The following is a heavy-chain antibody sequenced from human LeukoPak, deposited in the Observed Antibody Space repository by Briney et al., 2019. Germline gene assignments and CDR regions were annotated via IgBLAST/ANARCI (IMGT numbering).Heavy chain of an antibody. V-gene: IGHV3-30*03. D-gene: IGHD5-18*01. CDR3: ARNTLVDTAMVDY. CDR2: ISYDGSNK. Sequence: GGSLRLSCAASGFTFSSYGMHWVRQAPGKGLEWVAVISYDGSNKYYADSVKGRFTISRDNSKNTLYLQMNSLRAEDTAVYYCARNTLVDTAMVDYWGQGTLVTVSS. J-gene: IGHJ4*02. CDR1: GFTFSSYG.